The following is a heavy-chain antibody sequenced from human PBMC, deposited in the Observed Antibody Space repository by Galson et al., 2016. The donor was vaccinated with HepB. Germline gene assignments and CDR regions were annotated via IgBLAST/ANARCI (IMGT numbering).Heavy chain of an antibody. CDR2: ISHDGSNK. CDR1: GFTFNSFA. CDR3: ARDGGDIVVVPVAMSGGFDP. Sequence: SLRLSCAASGFTFNSFAMHWVRQAPGKGLEWVAVISHDGSNKYYADSVKGRFTISRDNPKNTLYLQMNSLRTEDTAVYYCARDGGDIVVVPVAMSGGFDPWGQGTLVTVSS. D-gene: IGHD2-2*01. V-gene: IGHV3-30-3*01. J-gene: IGHJ5*02.